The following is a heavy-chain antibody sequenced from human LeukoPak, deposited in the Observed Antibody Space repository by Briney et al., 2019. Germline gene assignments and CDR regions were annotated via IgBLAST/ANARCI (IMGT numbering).Heavy chain of an antibody. CDR3: AKAGGWFGELLQTSADNWFDP. V-gene: IGHV3-23*01. J-gene: IGHJ5*02. CDR1: GFTFSSYA. CDR2: ISGSGDST. Sequence: GGSLRLSCAASGFTFSSYAMSWVRQAPGKGLEWVSAISGSGDSTYYGDSVKGRFTISRDNSKNTLYLQMNSLRAEDTAVYYCAKAGGWFGELLQTSADNWFDPWGQGTLVTVSS. D-gene: IGHD3-10*01.